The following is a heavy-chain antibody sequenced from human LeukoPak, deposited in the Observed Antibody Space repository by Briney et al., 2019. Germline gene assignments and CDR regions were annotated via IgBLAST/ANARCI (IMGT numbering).Heavy chain of an antibody. CDR3: AAGTQWELNYYYGMDV. D-gene: IGHD1-26*01. J-gene: IGHJ6*02. CDR2: IVVGSGNT. V-gene: IGHV1-58*01. CDR1: GFTFTSSA. Sequence: VASVTVSCTASGFTFTSSAVQWVRQARGQRLEWIGWIVVGSGNTNYAQKFQERVTITRDMSTSTAYMELSSLRSEDTAVYYCAAGTQWELNYYYGMDVWGQGTTVTVSS.